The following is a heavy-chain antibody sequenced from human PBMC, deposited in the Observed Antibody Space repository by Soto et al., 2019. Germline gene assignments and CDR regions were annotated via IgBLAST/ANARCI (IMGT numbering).Heavy chain of an antibody. D-gene: IGHD2-2*01. J-gene: IGHJ6*03. CDR1: GYTFTSYG. CDR3: ARNPRYCSSTSCFLYYYYYMDV. CDR2: INAYNGNT. V-gene: IGHV1-18*01. Sequence: ASVKVSCKASGYTFTSYGISWVRQAPGQRLEWMGWINAYNGNTKYSQKFQGRVTITRDTSASTAYMELNSLRSEDTAVYYCARNPRYCSSTSCFLYYYYYMDVWGKGTTVTVSS.